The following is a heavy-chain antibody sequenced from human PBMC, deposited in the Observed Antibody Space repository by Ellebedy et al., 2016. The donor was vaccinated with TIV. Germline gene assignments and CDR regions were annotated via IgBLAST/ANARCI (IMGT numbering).Heavy chain of an antibody. CDR2: VHYSGNT. CDR1: GVSMSSGDYY. D-gene: IGHD3-22*01. J-gene: IGHJ5*02. V-gene: IGHV4-39*07. Sequence: MPSETLSLTCTVSGVSMSSGDYYWGWIRQPPGKGLEWIGSVHYSGNTYYNPSLKSRITISVDTSKNQFSLSLTSVTAADTAVYYCARDTWDSSGISGWFDPWGQGTPVTVSS. CDR3: ARDTWDSSGISGWFDP.